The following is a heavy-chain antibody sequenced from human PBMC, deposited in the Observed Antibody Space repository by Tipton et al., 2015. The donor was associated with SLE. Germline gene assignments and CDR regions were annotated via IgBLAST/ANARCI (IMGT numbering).Heavy chain of an antibody. CDR3: ATREDWLLGS. D-gene: IGHD3/OR15-3a*01. CDR2: IYHSGST. Sequence: GLVKPSETLSLTRGVSGHSISRGYFWGWIRQPPGKGLEWIGEIYHSGSTNYNPSLKSRVTISVDKSKKQFSLKLSSVTAADTAVYYCATREDWLLGSWGPGTLVTVSS. V-gene: IGHV4-38-2*01. CDR1: GHSISRGYF. J-gene: IGHJ5*02.